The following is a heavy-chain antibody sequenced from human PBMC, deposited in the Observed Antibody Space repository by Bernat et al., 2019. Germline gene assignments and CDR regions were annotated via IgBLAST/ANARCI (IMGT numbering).Heavy chain of an antibody. Sequence: QVQLVESGGGVVQPGRSLRLSCAASGFTFSSYAMHWVRQAPGKGLEWVAVISYDGSNKYYADSVKGRFTISRDNSKNTLYLQMNSLRAEDTAVYYCAKELYCSGGSCANFDYWGQGTLVTVSS. CDR1: GFTFSSYA. V-gene: IGHV3-30-3*01. D-gene: IGHD2-15*01. CDR3: AKELYCSGGSCANFDY. CDR2: ISYDGSNK. J-gene: IGHJ4*02.